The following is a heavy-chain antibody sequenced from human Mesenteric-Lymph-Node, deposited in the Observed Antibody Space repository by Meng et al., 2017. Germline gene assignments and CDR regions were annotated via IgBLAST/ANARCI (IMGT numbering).Heavy chain of an antibody. J-gene: IGHJ4*02. D-gene: IGHD3/OR15-3a*01. V-gene: IGHV5-51*01. CDR2: IYPRDSDT. Sequence: KVSCKGSGYSFTSYWIGWVRQMPGKGLEWIGIIYPRDSDTRYSPSFEGQVTISADNSITTAYLQWSSLKVSDTAIYYCARTGADFDAWGQGTLVTVSS. CDR1: GYSFTSYW. CDR3: ARTGADFDA.